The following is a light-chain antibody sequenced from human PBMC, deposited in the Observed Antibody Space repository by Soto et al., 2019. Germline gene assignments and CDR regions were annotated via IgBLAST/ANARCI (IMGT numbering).Light chain of an antibody. CDR1: QSLTNTY. Sequence: EIVLTQSPGTLSLSPLERATLSFMASQSLTNTYFAWYQQKPGQAPRLLIYGASTRATGIPARFSGSGSGTEFTLTISSLQSEDFAVYYCQQYNKWPPETFGQGTKVDIK. J-gene: IGKJ1*01. V-gene: IGKV3-15*01. CDR3: QQYNKWPPET. CDR2: GAS.